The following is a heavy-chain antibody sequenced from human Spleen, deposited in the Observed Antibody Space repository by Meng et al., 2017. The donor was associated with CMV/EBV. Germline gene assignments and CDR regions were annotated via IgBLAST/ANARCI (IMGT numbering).Heavy chain of an antibody. CDR3: ARDLNAIFGVDRD. CDR2: ITSSGGYV. Sequence: CAASGFTFSSYAMSWVRQAPGKGLEWVSSITSSGGYVYYADSLKGRFTISRDNAKNSLFLQMNSLRADDTAVYYCARDLNAIFGVDRDWGQGTLVTVSS. D-gene: IGHD3-3*01. J-gene: IGHJ4*02. CDR1: GFTFSSYA. V-gene: IGHV3-21*01.